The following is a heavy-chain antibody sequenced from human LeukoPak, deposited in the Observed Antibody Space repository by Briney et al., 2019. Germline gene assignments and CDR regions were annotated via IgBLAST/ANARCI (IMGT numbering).Heavy chain of an antibody. CDR3: AKDGGTHFDH. CDR1: GFTFSSYW. D-gene: IGHD1-26*01. J-gene: IGHJ4*02. Sequence: GGSLRLSCAGSGFTFSSYWMHWVRQAPGKGLVWVSRISTDASSTTYADSVKGRFTISRDNAKDTLYLHMNTLRADDTAVYYCAKDGGTHFDHWGQGTLVTVSS. CDR2: ISTDASST. V-gene: IGHV3-74*01.